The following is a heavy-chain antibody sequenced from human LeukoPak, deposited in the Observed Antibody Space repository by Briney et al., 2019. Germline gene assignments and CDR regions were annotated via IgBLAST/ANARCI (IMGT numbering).Heavy chain of an antibody. CDR1: GGSFSGYY. J-gene: IGHJ4*02. CDR2: INHSGST. CDR3: ARLGPYVDTAIVDY. Sequence: SETLSLTCAVYGGSFSGYYWSWIRQPPGKGLEWIGEINHSGSTNYNPSLKSRVTISVDTSKNQFSLKLSSVIAADTAVYYCARLGPYVDTAIVDYWGQGTLVTVSS. D-gene: IGHD5-18*01. V-gene: IGHV4-34*01.